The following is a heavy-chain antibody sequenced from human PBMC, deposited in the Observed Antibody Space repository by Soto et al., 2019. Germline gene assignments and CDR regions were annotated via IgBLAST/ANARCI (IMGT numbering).Heavy chain of an antibody. J-gene: IGHJ3*02. Sequence: GGSLRLSCAASGFTFSSYAMHWVRQAPGKGLEWVAVISYDGSNKYYADSVKGRFTISRDNSKNTLYLQMNSLRAEDTAVYYCARDRDASHDILSVDAFDIWGQGTMVTVSS. CDR1: GFTFSSYA. CDR2: ISYDGSNK. V-gene: IGHV3-30-3*01. CDR3: ARDRDASHDILSVDAFDI. D-gene: IGHD3-9*01.